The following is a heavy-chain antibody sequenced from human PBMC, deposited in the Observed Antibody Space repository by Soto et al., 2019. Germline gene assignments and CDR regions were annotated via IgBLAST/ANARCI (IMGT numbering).Heavy chain of an antibody. CDR1: GFTFSSYA. CDR3: AKFLFGELLGYYYYMDV. V-gene: IGHV3-23*01. J-gene: IGHJ6*03. Sequence: EVQLLESGGGLVQPGGSLRLSCAASGFTFSSYAMSWVRQAPGKGLEWVSAISGSGGSTYYADSVKGRFTISRDNSKNTLYLQMNSLSAEDTAVYYCAKFLFGELLGYYYYMDVWGKGTTVTVSS. D-gene: IGHD3-10*02. CDR2: ISGSGGST.